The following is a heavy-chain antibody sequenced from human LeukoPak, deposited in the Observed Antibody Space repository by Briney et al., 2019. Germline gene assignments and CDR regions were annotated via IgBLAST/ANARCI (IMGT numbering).Heavy chain of an antibody. V-gene: IGHV3-48*03. J-gene: IGHJ4*02. CDR2: ISSGGDTI. Sequence: GGSLRLSCAASGFSFNTYEMAWVRQAPGMGLEWLSYISSGGDTIKYADSVKGRFTISRDSAENALYLQMNNLGVDDTAVYFSASGPQYTGSFPYWGQGTLVAVSS. CDR1: GFSFNTYE. D-gene: IGHD1-26*01. CDR3: ASGPQYTGSFPY.